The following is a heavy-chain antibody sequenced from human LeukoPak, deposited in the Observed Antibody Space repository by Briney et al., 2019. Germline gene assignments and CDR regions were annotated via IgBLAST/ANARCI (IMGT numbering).Heavy chain of an antibody. CDR3: ARLGPGMNFFYLDF. J-gene: IGHJ4*02. CDR1: GFTPISYW. Sequence: GGSLRLSCAVSGFTPISYWMTWVRQAPGKGLELVANINQDGSETFYVDSVKGRFSISRDNAKNSLYLQMNSLRAEDTAVYYCARLGPGMNFFYLDFWGQGTLVTVSS. CDR2: INQDGSET. D-gene: IGHD3-10*01. V-gene: IGHV3-7*01.